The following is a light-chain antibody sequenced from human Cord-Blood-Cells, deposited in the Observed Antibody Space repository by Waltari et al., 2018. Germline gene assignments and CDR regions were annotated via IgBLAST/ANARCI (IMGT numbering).Light chain of an antibody. Sequence: QSVLTQPPSASGSPGQSVPISCTGTSIHVGGYNYVPWYQQHPGKAPKLMIYEVSKRPSGVPDRFSGSKSGNTASLTVSGLQAEDEADYYCSSYAGSNNYVFGTGTKVTVL. CDR1: SIHVGGYNY. CDR3: SSYAGSNNYV. V-gene: IGLV2-8*01. CDR2: EVS. J-gene: IGLJ1*01.